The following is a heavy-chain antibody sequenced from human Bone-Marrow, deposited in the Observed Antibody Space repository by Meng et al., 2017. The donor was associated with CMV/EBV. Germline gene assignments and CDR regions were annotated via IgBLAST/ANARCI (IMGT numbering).Heavy chain of an antibody. CDR1: GFTFTSSA. J-gene: IGHJ4*02. CDR2: IVVGSGNT. Sequence: SVKVSCKASGFTFTSSAVQWVRQARGQRLEWIGWIVVGSGNTNYAQKFQERVTITRDMSTSTAYMELSSLRSEDTAVYYCAADQFLGGSYTYFDYWGQGTLVTVS. D-gene: IGHD1-26*01. CDR3: AADQFLGGSYTYFDY. V-gene: IGHV1-58*01.